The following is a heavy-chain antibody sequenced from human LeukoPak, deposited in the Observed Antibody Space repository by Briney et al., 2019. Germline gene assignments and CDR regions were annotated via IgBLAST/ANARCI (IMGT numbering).Heavy chain of an antibody. D-gene: IGHD3-9*01. V-gene: IGHV3-48*03. CDR2: ISSSGSTI. CDR1: GFTFSSYE. CDR3: ARGRYFDWFDY. Sequence: GGSLRLSCAASGFTFSSYEMNWVRQAPGKGLEWVSYISSSGSTIYYADSVKGRFTISRDNAKNSLYLQMNSLRAEDTAVYYCARGRYFDWFDYWGQGTLVTVSS. J-gene: IGHJ5*01.